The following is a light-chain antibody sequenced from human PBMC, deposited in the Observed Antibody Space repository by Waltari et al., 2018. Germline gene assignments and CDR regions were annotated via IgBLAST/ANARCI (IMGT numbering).Light chain of an antibody. J-gene: IGKJ1*01. V-gene: IGKV1-5*03. CDR3: QQYNSYST. CDR2: KAS. CDR1: QSVSVW. Sequence: DIQMTQSPSTLSASVGDRVTIPCRASQSVSVWLAWYQQKPGKAPKPLIYKASNLESGVPSRFSGSGSGTEFTLTISSLQPDDFATYYCQQYNSYSTFGQGTKVEIK.